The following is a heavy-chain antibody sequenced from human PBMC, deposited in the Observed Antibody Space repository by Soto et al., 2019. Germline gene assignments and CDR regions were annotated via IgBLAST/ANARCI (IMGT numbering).Heavy chain of an antibody. CDR3: ARGPDSIVLRFLEYNMDV. J-gene: IGHJ6*03. V-gene: IGHV3-53*04. D-gene: IGHD3-3*01. CDR1: GFTVSSNY. Sequence: PGVSLRLSCAASGFTVSSNYMSWVRQAPGKGLEWVSVIYSGGSTYYADSVKGRFTISRHNSKNTLYLQMNSLRAEDTAVYYCARGPDSIVLRFLEYNMDVWGKGTTVTVSS. CDR2: IYSGGST.